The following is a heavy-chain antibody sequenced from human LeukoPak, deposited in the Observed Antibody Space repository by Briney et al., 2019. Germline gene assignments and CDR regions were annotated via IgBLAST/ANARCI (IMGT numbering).Heavy chain of an antibody. J-gene: IGHJ3*02. V-gene: IGHV4-59*08. Sequence: SETLSLTCTVSGGSINSYYRSWIRQPPGKGLEWIGYIYYSGSTNYNPSLKSRVTISVDTSNNKFSLKLTSLTAADTAVYYCVRHLSAGRPAFDIWGQGTMATVSS. D-gene: IGHD2-15*01. CDR1: GGSINSYY. CDR3: VRHLSAGRPAFDI. CDR2: IYYSGST.